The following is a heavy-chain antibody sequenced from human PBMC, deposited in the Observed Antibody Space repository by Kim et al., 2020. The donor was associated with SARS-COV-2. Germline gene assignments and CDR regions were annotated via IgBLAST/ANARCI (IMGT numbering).Heavy chain of an antibody. D-gene: IGHD3-10*01. V-gene: IGHV6-1*01. Sequence: WYNDYASSVKGRIIINPDTYKNQFSLQLNSVTPKDTAVYYCASSRGAFDTWGQGTMVTVSS. CDR2: WYN. CDR3: ASSRGAFDT. J-gene: IGHJ3*02.